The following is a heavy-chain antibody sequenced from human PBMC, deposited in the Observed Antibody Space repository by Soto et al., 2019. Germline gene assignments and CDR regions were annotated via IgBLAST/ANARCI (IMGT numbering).Heavy chain of an antibody. Sequence: GSLRLSCAASGFTFSSYGMHWVRQAPGKGLEWVAVISYDGSNKYYADSVKGRFTISRDNSKNTLYLQMNSLRAEDTAVYYCAKDAIRNMVRGVNWFDPWGQGTLVTVSS. V-gene: IGHV3-30*18. CDR1: GFTFSSYG. D-gene: IGHD3-10*01. CDR3: AKDAIRNMVRGVNWFDP. CDR2: ISYDGSNK. J-gene: IGHJ5*02.